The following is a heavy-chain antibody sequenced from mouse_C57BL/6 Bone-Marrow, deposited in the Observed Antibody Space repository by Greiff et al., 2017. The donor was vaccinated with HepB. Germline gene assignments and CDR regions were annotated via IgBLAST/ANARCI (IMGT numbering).Heavy chain of an antibody. CDR2: IYPGSGST. J-gene: IGHJ4*01. CDR3: ASGGYPYYAMDY. CDR1: GYTFTSYW. D-gene: IGHD1-1*02. V-gene: IGHV1-55*01. Sequence: LQESGAELVKPGASVKMSCKASGYTFTSYWITWVKQRPGQGLEWIGDIYPGSGSTNYNEKFKSKATLTVDTSSGTAYMQLSSLTSEDSAVYYCASGGYPYYAMDYWGQGTSVTVSS.